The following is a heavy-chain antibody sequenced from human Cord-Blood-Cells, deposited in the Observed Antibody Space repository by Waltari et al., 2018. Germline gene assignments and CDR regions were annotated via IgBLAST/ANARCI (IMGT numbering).Heavy chain of an antibody. D-gene: IGHD1-7*01. Sequence: QLQLQESGPGLVKPSETLSLTCTVSGGSISSSSYSWGWIRQPPGKGLEWIGSIYYSGSTYYNPSLKSRVTISVDTSKNQFSLKLSSVTAADTAVYYCARYNWNYYFDYWGQGTLVTVSS. CDR3: ARYNWNYYFDY. V-gene: IGHV4-39*01. CDR2: IYYSGST. CDR1: GGSISSSSYS. J-gene: IGHJ4*02.